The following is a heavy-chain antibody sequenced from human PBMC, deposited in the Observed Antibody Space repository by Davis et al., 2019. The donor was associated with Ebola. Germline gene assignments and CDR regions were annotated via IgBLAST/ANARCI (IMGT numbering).Heavy chain of an antibody. D-gene: IGHD4-11*01. Sequence: SVTVSRQASLYTFTDPNIHWPRHVPGQGLEWLGRVILKSGATNYAQKFQGRVTMTRDTSISTVYMELSSLRYDDTADYYCARGHNYAHEYWGQGTLVTVSS. CDR1: LYTFTDPN. J-gene: IGHJ4*02. CDR3: ARGHNYAHEY. V-gene: IGHV1-2*06. CDR2: VILKSGAT.